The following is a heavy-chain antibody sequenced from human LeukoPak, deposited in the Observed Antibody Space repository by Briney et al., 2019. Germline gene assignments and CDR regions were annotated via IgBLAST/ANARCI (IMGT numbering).Heavy chain of an antibody. CDR3: ASRYFDWLSQPSDY. Sequence: SGTLSLTCAVHGGSFSGYYWSWIRQPPGKGLEWIGEINHIGSTNYNPSLKSRVTISADTSKNQFSLKLNSVTAADTAVYYCASRYFDWLSQPSDYWGQGTLVTVSS. CDR1: GGSFSGYY. V-gene: IGHV4-34*01. D-gene: IGHD3-9*01. J-gene: IGHJ4*02. CDR2: INHIGST.